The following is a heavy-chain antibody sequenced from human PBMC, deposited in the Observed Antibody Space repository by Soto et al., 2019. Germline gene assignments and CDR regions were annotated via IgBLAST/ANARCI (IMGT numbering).Heavy chain of an antibody. CDR2: INPLSTTA. V-gene: IGHV1-69*01. CDR1: GGSFPDFA. D-gene: IGHD1-26*01. CDR3: AIILGGSHHAMYLVKI. Sequence: VQSGPEVKKPGSSVRVSCKASGGSFPDFAVSWVRQAPGKGLEWIGGINPLSTTANYAQRFQARVTMTADVSISPAYMDVTCLTYDGTAVSYCAIILGGSHHAMYLVKIGGQGTAVTVSS. J-gene: IGHJ6*02.